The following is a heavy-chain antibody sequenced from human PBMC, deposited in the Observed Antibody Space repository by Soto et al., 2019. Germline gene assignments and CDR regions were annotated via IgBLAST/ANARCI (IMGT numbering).Heavy chain of an antibody. CDR2: IIPIFATA. CDR3: ARLMTGLGGYYGMDV. V-gene: IGHV1-69*13. J-gene: IGHJ6*02. Sequence: VASVKVSCPASGGTFSSYAISWVPPAPGQGLEWMGGIIPIFATANYAQKFQGRVTITADESTGTAYMELSSLRSEDTAVYYCARLMTGLGGYYGMDVWGQGTTVTVSS. D-gene: IGHD3-9*01. CDR1: GGTFSSYA.